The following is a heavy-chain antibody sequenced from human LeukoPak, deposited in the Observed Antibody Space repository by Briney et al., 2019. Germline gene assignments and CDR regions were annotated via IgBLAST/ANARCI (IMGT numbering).Heavy chain of an antibody. CDR1: GGSISSYY. V-gene: IGHV4-59*01. Sequence: PSETLSLTCTVSGGSISSYYWSWIRQPPGKGLEWIGYIYYSGSTNYNPSLKSRVTISVDTSKNQFSLKLSSVTAADTAVYYCARGLYDYVWGSYRENYYFGYWGQGTLVTVSS. CDR2: IYYSGST. J-gene: IGHJ4*02. CDR3: ARGLYDYVWGSYRENYYFGY. D-gene: IGHD3-16*02.